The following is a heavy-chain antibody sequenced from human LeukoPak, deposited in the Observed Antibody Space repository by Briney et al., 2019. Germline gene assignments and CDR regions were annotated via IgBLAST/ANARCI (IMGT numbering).Heavy chain of an antibody. D-gene: IGHD5-18*01. Sequence: SETLSLTCAVYGGSFSGYYWSWIRRPPGKGLEWIGEINHSGSTNYNPSLKSRVTISVDTSKNQFSLKLSSVTAADTAVYYCARGGYSYGHYYYYYYVDVWGKGTTVTVSS. CDR2: INHSGST. CDR1: GGSFSGYY. V-gene: IGHV4-34*01. J-gene: IGHJ6*03. CDR3: ARGGYSYGHYYYYYYVDV.